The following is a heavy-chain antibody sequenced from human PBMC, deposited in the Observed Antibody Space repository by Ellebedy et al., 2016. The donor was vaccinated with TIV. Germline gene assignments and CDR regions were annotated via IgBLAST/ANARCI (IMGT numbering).Heavy chain of an antibody. CDR2: ISSSSSYI. D-gene: IGHD4-17*01. J-gene: IGHJ5*02. Sequence: GESLKISXAASGFTFINYAMSWVRQAPGKGLEWVSSISSSSSYIYYADSVKGRFTISRDNAKNSLYLQMNSLRAEDTAVYYCAKSRLMTTVVFDPWGQGTLVTVSS. CDR1: GFTFINYA. V-gene: IGHV3-21*01. CDR3: AKSRLMTTVVFDP.